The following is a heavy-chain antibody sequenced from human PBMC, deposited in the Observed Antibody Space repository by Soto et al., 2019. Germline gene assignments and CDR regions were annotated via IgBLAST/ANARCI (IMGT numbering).Heavy chain of an antibody. J-gene: IGHJ6*02. CDR2: IYYSGST. V-gene: IGHV4-31*03. D-gene: IGHD3-16*01. Sequence: SETLSLTCTVSGGSISSGGYYWSWIRQHPGKGLEWIGYIYYSGSTYYNPSLKSRVTISVDTSKNQFSLKLSSVTAADTAVYYCARDQGEGESYYGMDVWGQGTTGTVSS. CDR3: ARDQGEGESYYGMDV. CDR1: GGSISSGGYY.